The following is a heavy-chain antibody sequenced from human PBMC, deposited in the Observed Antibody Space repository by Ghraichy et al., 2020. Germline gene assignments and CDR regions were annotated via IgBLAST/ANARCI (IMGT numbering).Heavy chain of an antibody. CDR2: MNPNTGYT. Sequence: MGWMNPNTGYTGYAQKFQGRVTMTRNTSISTAYMELSSLRSEDTAVYYCARGGSRFYFFDYWGQGTLVTVSS. CDR3: ARGGSRFYFFDY. J-gene: IGHJ4*02. D-gene: IGHD6-13*01. V-gene: IGHV1-8*01.